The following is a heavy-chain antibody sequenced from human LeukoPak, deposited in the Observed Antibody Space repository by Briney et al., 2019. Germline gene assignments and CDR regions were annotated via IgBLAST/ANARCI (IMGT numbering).Heavy chain of an antibody. CDR2: ILYSGST. CDR1: GGSISSSSAY. CDR3: ARGRRWNCHFDY. D-gene: IGHD1-7*01. Sequence: SETLSLTCTVSGGSISSSSAYWGWIRQIPGKGLEWMGSILYSGSTYYIPSLKSRLTISADTSKNQFSLKLSSVTAADTAVYYCARGRRWNCHFDYWGQGTLVTVSS. J-gene: IGHJ4*02. V-gene: IGHV4-39*01.